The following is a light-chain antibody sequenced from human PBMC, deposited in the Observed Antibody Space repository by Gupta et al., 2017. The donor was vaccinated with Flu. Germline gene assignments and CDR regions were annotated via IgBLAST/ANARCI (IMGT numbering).Light chain of an antibody. Sequence: SLAQRATVNCKASQSVRESSSNRNDLGWYQQKPGKAPKLLIYGAYKRQCGVPERFSGGGSGTDFTLTVSSLQAEDVAAYYCLQDYSNPHTFGQGTKVEIK. CDR1: QSVRESSSNRND. CDR3: LQDYSNPHT. V-gene: IGKV4-1*01. J-gene: IGKJ2*01. CDR2: GAY.